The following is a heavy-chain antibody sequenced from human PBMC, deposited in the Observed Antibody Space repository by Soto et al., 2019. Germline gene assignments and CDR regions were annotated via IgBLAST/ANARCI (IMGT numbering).Heavy chain of an antibody. V-gene: IGHV3-48*02. Sequence: PGGSLRLSCAASGFTFNRYSMNWVRQAPGKGLEWVSYISSSSSTISYADSVKGRFTISRDNAKNSLYLQMNSLRDEDTAVYYCAKDSCRNTTCAADYWGQGTLVTVSS. CDR3: AKDSCRNTTCAADY. J-gene: IGHJ4*02. D-gene: IGHD2-2*01. CDR2: ISSSSSTI. CDR1: GFTFNRYS.